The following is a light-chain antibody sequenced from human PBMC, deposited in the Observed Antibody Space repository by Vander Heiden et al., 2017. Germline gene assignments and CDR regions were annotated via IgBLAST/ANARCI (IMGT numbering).Light chain of an antibody. CDR3: QVWESSSDQYV. V-gene: IGLV3-21*02. CDR1: NIGSKS. J-gene: IGLJ1*01. CDR2: DDS. Sequence: SYVLTQPPSVSVAPGQTARITCGGNNIGSKSVHWYQQKPGQAPVLVVYDDSDRPSGIPKRFSGSNSGNTDTLTISRVEAGDEADYYGQVWESSSDQYVFGTGTKVTVL.